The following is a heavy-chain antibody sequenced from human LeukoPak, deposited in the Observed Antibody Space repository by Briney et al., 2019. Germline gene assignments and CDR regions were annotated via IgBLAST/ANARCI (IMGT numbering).Heavy chain of an antibody. Sequence: GRSLRLSCAASGFTFSSYEMNWVRQAPGKGLEWVSYISSSGSTIYYADSVKGRFTISRDNAKNSMYLQLNSLRAEDTAVYYCARENGWQPGEYGDYTGFYFDSWGQGTLVTVSS. CDR2: ISSSGSTI. D-gene: IGHD4-17*01. V-gene: IGHV3-48*03. CDR1: GFTFSSYE. CDR3: ARENGWQPGEYGDYTGFYFDS. J-gene: IGHJ4*02.